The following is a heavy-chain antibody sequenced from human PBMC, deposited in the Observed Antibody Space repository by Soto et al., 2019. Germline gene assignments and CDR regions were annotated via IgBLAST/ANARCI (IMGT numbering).Heavy chain of an antibody. CDR1: GYTFTSYY. CDR3: ARGSENYYGSGSPDY. Sequence: QVQLVQSGAEVKKPGASVKVSCKASGYTFTSYYMHWVRQAPGQGLEWMGIINPSGGSTSYAQKFQGRVTMTRDTSTSTVYLELSSLRSEATAVYYCARGSENYYGSGSPDYWGQGTLVTVSS. J-gene: IGHJ4*02. CDR2: INPSGGST. V-gene: IGHV1-46*01. D-gene: IGHD3-10*01.